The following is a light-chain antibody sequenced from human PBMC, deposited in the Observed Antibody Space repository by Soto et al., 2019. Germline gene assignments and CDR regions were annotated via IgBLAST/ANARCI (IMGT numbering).Light chain of an antibody. CDR2: EVN. J-gene: IGLJ1*01. Sequence: SALTQPPSASGYHGQSVAISCTGTSSDVGGYNYVSWHQQHPGKAPKLMIYEVNKRPSGVPDRFSGSKSGNTASLTVSGLQAEDEADYYCSSYAGSSNVFGTGTKLTVL. V-gene: IGLV2-8*01. CDR3: SSYAGSSNV. CDR1: SSDVGGYNY.